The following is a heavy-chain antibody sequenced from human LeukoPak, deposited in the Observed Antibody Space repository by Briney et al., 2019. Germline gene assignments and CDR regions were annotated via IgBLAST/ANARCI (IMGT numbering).Heavy chain of an antibody. D-gene: IGHD3-10*01. CDR2: INPNSGGT. CDR1: GYTSTGYY. CDR3: ARDTMVRGENAFDI. J-gene: IGHJ3*02. Sequence: ASVKVSCKASGYTSTGYYMHWVRQAPGQGLEWMGWINPNSGGTNYAQKFQGRVTMTRDTSISTAYMELSRLRSDDTAVYYCARDTMVRGENAFDIWGQGTMVTVSS. V-gene: IGHV1-2*02.